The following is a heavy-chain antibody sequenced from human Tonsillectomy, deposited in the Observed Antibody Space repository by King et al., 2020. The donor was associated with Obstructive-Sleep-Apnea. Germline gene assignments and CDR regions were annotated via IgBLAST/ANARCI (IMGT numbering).Heavy chain of an antibody. CDR1: GGSISSSNYY. CDR2: IYYSGST. CDR3: ARDVPYCGGDCYTADWFDP. J-gene: IGHJ5*02. Sequence: QLQESGPGLVKPSETLSLTCTVSGGSISSSNYYWGWIRQPPGKRLEWIGRIYYSGSTYYNPSLKSRVTISVDTSKNQFSLKLSSVTPADTAVYYCARDVPYCGGDCYTADWFDPWGQGTLVTVSS. V-gene: IGHV4-39*07. D-gene: IGHD2-21*02.